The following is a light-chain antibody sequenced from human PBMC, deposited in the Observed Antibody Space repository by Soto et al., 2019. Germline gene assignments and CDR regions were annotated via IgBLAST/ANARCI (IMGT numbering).Light chain of an antibody. J-gene: IGLJ3*02. CDR1: SGHSSYA. Sequence: QSVLTQSPSASASLGASVKLTCTLSSGHSSYAIAWHQQQPEKGPRYLMKLNSDGSHSKGDGIPDRFSGSSSGAERYLTVSSLQSEDEADCYCQTWGTGIHRVFGGGTKLTVL. CDR3: QTWGTGIHRV. V-gene: IGLV4-69*01. CDR2: LNSDGSH.